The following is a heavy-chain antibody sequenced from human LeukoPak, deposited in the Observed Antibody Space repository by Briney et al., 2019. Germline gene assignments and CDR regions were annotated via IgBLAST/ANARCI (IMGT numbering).Heavy chain of an antibody. CDR3: AKEKRSSMDV. D-gene: IGHD6-6*01. J-gene: IGHJ6*03. CDR2: ISSGVGST. CDR1: GFTFSSYW. Sequence: GRSLRLSCAASGFTFSSYWMSWVRQAPGKGLEWVAFISSGVGSTYHSDSVRGRFTISRDNSNNTASLYMHSLRAEDTAIYYCAKEKRSSMDVWGNGTTVIVSS. V-gene: IGHV3-23*01.